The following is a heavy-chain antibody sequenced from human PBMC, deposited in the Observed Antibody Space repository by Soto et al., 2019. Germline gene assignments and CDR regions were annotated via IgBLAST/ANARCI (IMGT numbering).Heavy chain of an antibody. J-gene: IGHJ4*02. CDR3: AKNRLDTSLPKNYSNFDY. CDR2: ISWDGGST. D-gene: IGHD4-4*01. CDR1: GFTFDDYT. V-gene: IGHV3-43*01. Sequence: GGSLRLSCAASGFTFDDYTMHWVRQAPGKGLEWVSLISWDGGSTYYADSVKGRFTISRDNSKNSLYLQMNSLRTEDTALYYCAKNRLDTSLPKNYSNFDYWGQGTLVTVSS.